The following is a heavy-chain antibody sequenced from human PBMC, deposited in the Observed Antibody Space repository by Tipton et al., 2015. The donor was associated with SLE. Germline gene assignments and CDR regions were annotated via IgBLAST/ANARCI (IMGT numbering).Heavy chain of an antibody. D-gene: IGHD7-27*01. CDR2: IRYDGGSE. Sequence: SLRLSCVASGFTFSNYGMHWVRQAPGKGLEWVAFIRYDGGSEYYADSVKGRFTISRDNSKNTVSLQMSSLRPDDTAMYYCANSLWGSDPDWYFELWGRGTLATVSS. V-gene: IGHV3-30*02. CDR1: GFTFSNYG. CDR3: ANSLWGSDPDWYFEL. J-gene: IGHJ2*01.